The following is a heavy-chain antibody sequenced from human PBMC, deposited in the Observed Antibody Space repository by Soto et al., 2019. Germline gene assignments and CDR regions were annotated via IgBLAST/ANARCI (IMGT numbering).Heavy chain of an antibody. J-gene: IGHJ5*02. D-gene: IGHD4-17*01. CDR3: AREGDYRTWFEP. V-gene: IGHV4-31*03. CDR2: IFYAGDT. Sequence: SETLSLTCTVSGESIATGAFYCSWIRLQSGKGPEWIGSIFYAGDTYYNPSLKSRVEISLDGSQNQFSLNLRSVTAADTAVYYCAREGDYRTWFEPWGPGTLVTVSS. CDR1: GESIATGAFY.